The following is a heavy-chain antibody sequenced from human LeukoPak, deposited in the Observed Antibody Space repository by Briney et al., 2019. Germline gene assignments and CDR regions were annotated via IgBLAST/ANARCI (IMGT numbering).Heavy chain of an antibody. J-gene: IGHJ4*02. V-gene: IGHV3-23*01. D-gene: IGHD4-17*01. CDR3: AAQTTGAYYFDY. CDR2: ISGSGGST. CDR1: GFTFSSYA. Sequence: GGSLRLSCAASGFTFSSYAMSWVRQAPGKGLEWVSAISGSGGSTYYADSVKGRFTISRDNSKNTLYLQMNSLRAEGTAVYYCAAQTTGAYYFDYWGQGTLVTVSS.